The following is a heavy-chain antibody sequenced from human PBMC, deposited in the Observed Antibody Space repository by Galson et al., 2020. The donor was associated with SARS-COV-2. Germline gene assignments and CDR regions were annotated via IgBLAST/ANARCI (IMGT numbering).Heavy chain of an antibody. Sequence: SETLSLTCTVSGGSISSSSYYWGWIRQPPGKGLEWIGSIYYSGSTYYNPSLKSRVTISVDTSKNQFSLKLSSVTAADTAVYYCARRVFRGKQLVHSHFDYWGQGTLVTVSS. J-gene: IGHJ4*02. CDR2: IYYSGST. CDR1: GGSISSSSYY. CDR3: ARRVFRGKQLVHSHFDY. D-gene: IGHD6-13*01. V-gene: IGHV4-39*07.